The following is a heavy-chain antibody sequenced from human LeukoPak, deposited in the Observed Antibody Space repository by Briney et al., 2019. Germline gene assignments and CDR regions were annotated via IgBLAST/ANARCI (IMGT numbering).Heavy chain of an antibody. CDR3: ASEHNGGQLLHQNWFDP. Sequence: SETLSLTCTVSGGSISSYYWSWIRQPAGKGLEWIGRIYTSGSTNYNPSLKSRVTMSVDTSKNQFSLKLSSVTAADTAVYYCASEHNGGQLLHQNWFDPWGQGTLVTVSS. CDR1: GGSISSYY. D-gene: IGHD2-2*01. CDR2: IYTSGST. J-gene: IGHJ5*02. V-gene: IGHV4-4*07.